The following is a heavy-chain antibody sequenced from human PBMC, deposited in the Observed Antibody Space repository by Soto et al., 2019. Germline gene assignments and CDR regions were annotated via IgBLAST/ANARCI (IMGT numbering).Heavy chain of an antibody. CDR2: IYPGDSDT. J-gene: IGHJ6*02. CDR3: ARPFGSGCAMDV. Sequence: GESLKISCKGSGYNFPNHWIAWVRQMPGKGLECMGLIYPGDSDTRYSPSFEGQVTISADKSISTAFLQWSSLKASDTAMYYCARPFGSGCAMDVWGQGTTVTVSS. V-gene: IGHV5-51*01. D-gene: IGHD6-19*01. CDR1: GYNFPNHW.